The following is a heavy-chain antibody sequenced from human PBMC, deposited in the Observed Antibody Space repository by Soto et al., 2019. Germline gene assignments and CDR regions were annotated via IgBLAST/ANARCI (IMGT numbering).Heavy chain of an antibody. CDR3: ARGAAKKWDYYSYYGIDV. V-gene: IGHV4-30-4*01. CDR2: IYYSGST. Sequence: SETLSLTCTVSGGSISSGDYYWSWIRQPPGKGLEWIGYIYYSGSTYYNPSLKSRVTISVDTSKNQFSLKLSSVTAADTAVYYCARGAAKKWDYYSYYGIDVWGQATTLTV. J-gene: IGHJ6*02. CDR1: GGSISSGDYY. D-gene: IGHD1-26*01.